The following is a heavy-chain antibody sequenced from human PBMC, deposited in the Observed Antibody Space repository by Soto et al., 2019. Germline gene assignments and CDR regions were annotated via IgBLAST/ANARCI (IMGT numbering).Heavy chain of an antibody. V-gene: IGHV3-53*01. CDR1: GFTVSSNY. J-gene: IGHJ6*02. Sequence: GGSLRLSCAASGFTVSSNYMSWVRQAPGKGLEWVSVIYSGGSTYYADSVKGRFTISRDNSKNTLYLQMNSLRAEDTAVYYCARGKRDYDILTGYSEGGMDVWGQGTTVTVSS. D-gene: IGHD3-9*01. CDR2: IYSGGST. CDR3: ARGKRDYDILTGYSEGGMDV.